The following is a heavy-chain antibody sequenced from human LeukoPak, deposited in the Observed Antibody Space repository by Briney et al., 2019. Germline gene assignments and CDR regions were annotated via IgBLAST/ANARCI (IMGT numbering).Heavy chain of an antibody. D-gene: IGHD2-2*02. Sequence: PSETLSLTCAVYGGSFSGYYWSWIRQPPGQGLEWIGEINHSGSTNYNPSLKSRVTISVDTSKNQFSLKLSSVTAADTAVYYCARDPRVVVPAAIRYYYYYYMDVWGKGTTVTVSS. CDR3: ARDPRVVVPAAIRYYYYYYMDV. J-gene: IGHJ6*03. CDR2: INHSGST. CDR1: GGSFSGYY. V-gene: IGHV4-34*01.